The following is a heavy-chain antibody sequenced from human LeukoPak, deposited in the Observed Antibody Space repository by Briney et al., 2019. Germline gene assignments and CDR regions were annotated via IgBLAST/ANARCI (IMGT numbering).Heavy chain of an antibody. CDR3: ARCRIMITFGGVIVDDFDY. V-gene: IGHV1-18*01. CDR2: ISAYNGNT. D-gene: IGHD3-16*02. CDR1: GYTFSNYG. J-gene: IGHJ4*02. Sequence: ASVKVSCKASGYTFSNYGISWVRQAPGQGLEWMGWISAYNGNTNYAQKLQGRVTMTTDTSTSTAYMELRSLRSDDTAVYYCARCRIMITFGGVIVDDFDYWGQGTLVTVSS.